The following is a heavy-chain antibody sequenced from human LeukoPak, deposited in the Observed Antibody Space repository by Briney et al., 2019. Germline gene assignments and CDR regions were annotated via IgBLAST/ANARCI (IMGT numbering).Heavy chain of an antibody. J-gene: IGHJ4*02. CDR3: AREGTTGGYYDY. CDR1: GYTFTSNW. V-gene: IGHV5-51*01. Sequence: KISCKGSGYTFTSNWIAWVRQMPGKGLEWMGIIYPGDSDTRYGPSFQGQVTISVDKSISTAYLQWSSLKASDSAMYYCAREGTTGGYYDYWGQGTQVTVSS. CDR2: IYPGDSDT. D-gene: IGHD1-7*01.